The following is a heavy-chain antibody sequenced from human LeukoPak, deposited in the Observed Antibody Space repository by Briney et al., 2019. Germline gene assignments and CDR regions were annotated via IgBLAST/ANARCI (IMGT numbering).Heavy chain of an antibody. D-gene: IGHD1-26*01. Sequence: GGSLRLSCAASGFSFSSYNMNWVRQTPGKGLEWVSSITSSSTYTFYADSVKGRFTISRDNARNSLYLQMNSLRAEDTAVYYCARDPYSGTYGDTYYYYMDVWGRGTTVTISS. CDR1: GFSFSSYN. CDR2: ITSSSTYT. CDR3: ARDPYSGTYGDTYYYYMDV. J-gene: IGHJ6*03. V-gene: IGHV3-21*01.